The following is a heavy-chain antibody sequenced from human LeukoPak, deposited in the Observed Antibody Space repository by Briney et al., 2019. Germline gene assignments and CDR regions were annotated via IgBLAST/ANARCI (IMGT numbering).Heavy chain of an antibody. V-gene: IGHV1-69*06. CDR2: IIPMLGTP. CDR1: GGTFSSYD. CDR3: ARGPSITMVRGGQWYYYMDV. J-gene: IGHJ6*03. Sequence: SVKVSCKASGGTFSSYDISWVRQAPGQGLEWMGGIIPMLGTPNYAQKFQGRVTITADKSTSTAYMDLSSLRSEDTAVYYCARGPSITMVRGGQWYYYMDVWGKGTTVTISS. D-gene: IGHD3-10*01.